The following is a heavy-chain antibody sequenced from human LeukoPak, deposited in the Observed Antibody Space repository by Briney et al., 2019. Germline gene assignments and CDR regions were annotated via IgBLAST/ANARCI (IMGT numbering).Heavy chain of an antibody. J-gene: IGHJ3*02. CDR2: FDPEDGET. V-gene: IGHV1-24*01. CDR3: ATWGGTHYGSAHHAFDI. D-gene: IGHD3-10*01. Sequence: ASVKVSCKVSGYTLTELSMHWVRQAPGKGLEWMGGFDPEDGETIYAQKFQGRVTMTEDTSTDTAYMELSSLRSEDTVVYYCATWGGTHYGSAHHAFDIWGQGTMVTVSS. CDR1: GYTLTELS.